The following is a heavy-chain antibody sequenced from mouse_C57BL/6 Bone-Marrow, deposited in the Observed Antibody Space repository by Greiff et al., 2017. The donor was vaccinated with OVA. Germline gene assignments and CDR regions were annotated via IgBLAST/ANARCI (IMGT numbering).Heavy chain of an antibody. V-gene: IGHV1-18*01. D-gene: IGHD1-1*01. CDR1: GYTFTDYN. J-gene: IGHJ2*01. CDR3: ARVITTVVDYFDY. CDR2: INPNNGGT. Sequence: EVQVVESGPELVKPGASVKIPCKASGYTFTDYNMDWVKQSHGKSLEWIGDINPNNGGTIYNQKFKGKATLTVDKSSSTAYMELRSLTSEDTAVYYCARVITTVVDYFDYWGQGTTLTVSS.